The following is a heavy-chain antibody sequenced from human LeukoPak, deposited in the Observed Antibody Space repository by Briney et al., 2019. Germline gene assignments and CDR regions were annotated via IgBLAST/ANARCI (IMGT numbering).Heavy chain of an antibody. V-gene: IGHV4-59*01. CDR1: GGSFSGYY. J-gene: IGHJ4*02. Sequence: SETLSLTCAVYGGSFSGYYWSWIRQPPGKGLEWIGYIYYSGSTNYNPSLKSRVTISVDTSKNQFSLKLSSVTAADTAVYYCAREARGYFDYWGQGTLVTVSS. CDR3: AREARGYFDY. CDR2: IYYSGST.